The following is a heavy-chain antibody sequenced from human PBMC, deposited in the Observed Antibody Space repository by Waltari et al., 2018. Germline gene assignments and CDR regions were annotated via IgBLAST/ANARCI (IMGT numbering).Heavy chain of an antibody. D-gene: IGHD6-13*01. V-gene: IGHV5-51*01. CDR1: VYSLTSYW. CDR3: ERRIAATTPHSGSFDI. Sequence: EVQLVQSGAEVKKPGESLKISCKGSVYSLTSYWIGWVRQMPGKGLEWLGIIYPGESDTRYSPSFQGQVTRSADKSISTAYLQWSSLKASDTAVYYWERRIAATTPHSGSFDIWGQGTMVTVSS. CDR2: IYPGESDT. J-gene: IGHJ3*02.